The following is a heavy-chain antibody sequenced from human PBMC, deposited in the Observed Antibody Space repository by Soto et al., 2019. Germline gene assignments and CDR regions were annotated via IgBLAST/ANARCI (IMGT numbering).Heavy chain of an antibody. CDR3: AKNGQPPYYYYGLDV. D-gene: IGHD2-8*01. V-gene: IGHV1-18*01. CDR1: GYTFTRYG. Sequence: QGHLVQSGAEVKKPGTSVKVSCKASGYTFTRYGISWVRQAPGQGLEWMGWISGYNGDTNYAQNLQGRVTMTIDTPTSTAYMELRSLTSDYTAVYYCAKNGQPPYYYYGLDVWGQGTTVTVSS. J-gene: IGHJ6*02. CDR2: ISGYNGDT.